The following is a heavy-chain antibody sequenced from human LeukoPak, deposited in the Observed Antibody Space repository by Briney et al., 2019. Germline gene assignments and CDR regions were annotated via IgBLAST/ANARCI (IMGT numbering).Heavy chain of an antibody. J-gene: IGHJ4*02. CDR1: GFTVSSNY. CDR3: ATARWVTTDFDY. Sequence: GGSLRLSCAASGFTVSSNYMSWVRQAPGKGLEWVSGINGSGGSTYYAGSVKGRFTISRDNAKNTLYLQMNSLRAEDTAVYYCATARWVTTDFDYWGQGTLVTVSS. D-gene: IGHD4-17*01. V-gene: IGHV3-53*01. CDR2: INGSGGST.